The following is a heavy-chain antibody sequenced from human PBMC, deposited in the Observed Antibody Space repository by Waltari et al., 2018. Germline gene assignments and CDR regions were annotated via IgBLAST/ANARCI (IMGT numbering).Heavy chain of an antibody. CDR1: GFTFSSYW. Sequence: EVQLVESGGGLVQPGGSLRLSCAASGFTFSSYWMSWVRQAPGKGLEGVANIKQDGSEKYYVDSVKGRFTISRDNAKNSLYLQMNSLRAEDTAVYYCARRDGDQGPRDFDYWGQGTLVTVSS. CDR3: ARRDGDQGPRDFDY. CDR2: IKQDGSEK. V-gene: IGHV3-7*01. D-gene: IGHD4-17*01. J-gene: IGHJ4*02.